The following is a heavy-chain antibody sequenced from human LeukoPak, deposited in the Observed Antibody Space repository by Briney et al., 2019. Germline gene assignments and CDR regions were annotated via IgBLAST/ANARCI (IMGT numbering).Heavy chain of an antibody. CDR3: ARKAYINSWYPVD. Sequence: GASVRVSPKASGYTLTGYYMHWVRQTPGQGLEWMGWINPNNGATNFTQKFQGRVTMTRDTSLDTAYMELSRLRSDDTAVYYCARKAYINSWYPVDWGEGTLVTVPS. CDR2: INPNNGAT. D-gene: IGHD2/OR15-2a*01. CDR1: GYTLTGYY. V-gene: IGHV1-2*02. J-gene: IGHJ4*01.